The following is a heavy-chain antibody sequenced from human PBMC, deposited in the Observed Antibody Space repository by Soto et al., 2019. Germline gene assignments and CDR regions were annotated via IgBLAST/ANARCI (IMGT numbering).Heavy chain of an antibody. CDR1: GFTFSNFA. CDR3: AKDRKSGSGWYWDY. J-gene: IGHJ4*02. CDR2: ISGSGTST. V-gene: IGHV3-23*01. Sequence: EVQLLESGGALVQPGGSLRLSCAASGFTFSNFAMSWVRQAPGKGLEWVSAISGSGTSTYDADCVKGRFSISRDNSKNTLYLQMNSLRAEDTAVYYCAKDRKSGSGWYWDYWGQGTLVTVSS. D-gene: IGHD6-19*01.